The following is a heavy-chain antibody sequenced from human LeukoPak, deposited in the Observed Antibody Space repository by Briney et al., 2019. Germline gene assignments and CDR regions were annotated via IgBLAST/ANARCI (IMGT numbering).Heavy chain of an antibody. V-gene: IGHV4-59*01. CDR2: LYYSGST. CDR1: GGSISSYY. Sequence: PSETLSLTCTVSGGSISSYYWSWIRQPPGKGLEWIGYLYYSGSTNYNPSLKSRVTISVDTSKNQFSLKLSSVTAADTAVYYCARHGVAAAVDAWYFDFWGRGTLVTVSS. CDR3: ARHGVAAAVDAWYFDF. D-gene: IGHD6-13*01. J-gene: IGHJ2*01.